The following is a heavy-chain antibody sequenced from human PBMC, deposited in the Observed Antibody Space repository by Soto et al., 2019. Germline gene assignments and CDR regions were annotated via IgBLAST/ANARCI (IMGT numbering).Heavy chain of an antibody. V-gene: IGHV1-46*01. Sequence: ASVKVSCKASGYTFTSYYMHWVRQAPGQGLEWMGIINPSGGSTSYAQKFQGRVTMTRDTSTSTVYMELSSLRSEDTAVYYCAREEGEGITIFGVVTKGPFEYWGQGTLVTVSS. CDR1: GYTFTSYY. J-gene: IGHJ4*02. CDR2: INPSGGST. CDR3: AREEGEGITIFGVVTKGPFEY. D-gene: IGHD3-3*01.